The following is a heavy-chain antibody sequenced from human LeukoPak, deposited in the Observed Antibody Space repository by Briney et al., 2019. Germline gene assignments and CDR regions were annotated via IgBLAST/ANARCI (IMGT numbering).Heavy chain of an antibody. CDR1: GGSISSSSYY. V-gene: IGHV4-39*01. CDR3: ARLDYYGSGSYSDY. Sequence: SETLPLTCTVSGGSISSSSYYWGWIRQPSGKGLEWIGSIYYNGSTYYNPSLKSRVTISVDTSKNQFSLKLSSVTAADTAVYYCARLDYYGSGSYSDYWGQGTLVTVSS. J-gene: IGHJ4*02. CDR2: IYYNGST. D-gene: IGHD3-10*01.